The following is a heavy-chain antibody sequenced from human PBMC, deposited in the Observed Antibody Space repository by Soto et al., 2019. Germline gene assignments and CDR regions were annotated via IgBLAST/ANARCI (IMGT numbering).Heavy chain of an antibody. CDR1: GFTFSGYW. CDR3: ARGGYYYDSSGYSWDYYYYGMDV. CDR2: IKQDGSEK. Sequence: GGSLRLSCAASGFTFSGYWMSWVRQAPGKGLEWVANIKQDGSEKYYVDSVKGRFTISRDNAKNSLYLQMNSLRAEDTAVYYCARGGYYYDSSGYSWDYYYYGMDVWGQGTTVTVSS. D-gene: IGHD3-22*01. J-gene: IGHJ6*02. V-gene: IGHV3-7*01.